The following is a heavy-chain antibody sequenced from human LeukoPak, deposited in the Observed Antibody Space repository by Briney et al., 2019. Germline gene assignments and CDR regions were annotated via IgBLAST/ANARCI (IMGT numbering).Heavy chain of an antibody. J-gene: IGHJ5*02. CDR2: INHSGST. CDR3: ARSWQRSGYLNWFDP. CDR1: GGSFSGYY. V-gene: IGHV4-34*01. Sequence: SETLSLTCAVYGGSFSGYYWSWIRQPPGKGLEWIGEINHSGSTNYNPSLKSRVTISVDTSKNQFSLKLSSVTAADTAVYYCARSWQRSGYLNWFDPWGQGTLVTVSS. D-gene: IGHD3-22*01.